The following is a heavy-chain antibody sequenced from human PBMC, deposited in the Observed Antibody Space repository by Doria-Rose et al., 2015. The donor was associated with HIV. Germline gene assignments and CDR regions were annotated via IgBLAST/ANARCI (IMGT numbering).Heavy chain of an antibody. J-gene: IGHJ4*02. CDR2: MFSDDER. CDR1: GVSLSSPGMG. D-gene: IGHD6-13*01. V-gene: IGHV2-26*01. Sequence: QITLKESGPVLVKPTETLTLTCTVSGVSLSSPGMGVSWIRQPPGKALEWLANMFSDDERAYQASLKSRLTISRGTSKGQVVLTMTDVDPVDTATYYCARIKSSRWYHKYYFDFWGQGTLVIVSA. CDR3: ARIKSSRWYHKYYFDF.